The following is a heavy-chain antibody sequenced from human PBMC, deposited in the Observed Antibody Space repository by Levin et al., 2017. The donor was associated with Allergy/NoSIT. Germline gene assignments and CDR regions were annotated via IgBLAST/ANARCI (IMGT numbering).Heavy chain of an antibody. V-gene: IGHV1-69*02. J-gene: IGHJ6*02. CDR1: GGTFNSYT. D-gene: IGHD3-10*01. CDR3: ASARASSYYWAMDV. CDR2: IIPVLGVT. Sequence: SVKVSCKTSGGTFNSYTISWVRQAPGQGLEWMGRIIPVLGVTNYAQKFQGRITITADKSTGSAYMELSSLRSEDTAVHYCASARASSYYWAMDVWGQGTTVTVSS.